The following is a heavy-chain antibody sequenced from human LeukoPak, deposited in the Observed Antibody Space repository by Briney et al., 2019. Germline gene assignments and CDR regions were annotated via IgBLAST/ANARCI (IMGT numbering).Heavy chain of an antibody. CDR3: ARAYDSSGYWGYYLDY. Sequence: ASVKVSCKASGYTFTGYYMYWVRQAPGQGLEWMGWINPNSGGTNYAQKFQGRVTMTRDTSISTAYMELSRLRSDDTAVYYCARAYDSSGYWGYYLDYWGQGTLVTVSS. CDR1: GYTFTGYY. V-gene: IGHV1-2*02. CDR2: INPNSGGT. D-gene: IGHD3-22*01. J-gene: IGHJ4*02.